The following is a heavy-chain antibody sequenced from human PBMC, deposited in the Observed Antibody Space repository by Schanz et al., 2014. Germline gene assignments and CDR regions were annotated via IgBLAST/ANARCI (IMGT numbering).Heavy chain of an antibody. CDR2: MNESHSTI. D-gene: IGHD6-13*01. J-gene: IGHJ4*02. Sequence: EVQLVESGGGLVQPGGSLRLSCAASGFSFSSYAMGWVRQARGKGLEWVSAMNESHSTIYYADSVRGRFTISRDNAENTLFLQMNSLRAEDTAVYYCARGLIAAAGGAFDYWGQGTLVTVSS. V-gene: IGHV3-23*04. CDR1: GFSFSSYA. CDR3: ARGLIAAAGGAFDY.